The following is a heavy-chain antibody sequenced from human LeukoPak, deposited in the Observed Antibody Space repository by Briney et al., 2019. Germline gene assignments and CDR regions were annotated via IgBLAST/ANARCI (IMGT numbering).Heavy chain of an antibody. Sequence: SETLSLTCAVYGGSFSGYYWSWIRQPPGKGLEWIGEINHSGSTNYNPSLKSRVTISVDTSKNQFSLKLSSVTAADTAVYYCARDPESGYFDYWGQGTLVTVSS. CDR1: GGSFSGYY. J-gene: IGHJ4*02. V-gene: IGHV4-34*01. CDR3: ARDPESGYFDY. D-gene: IGHD3-22*01. CDR2: INHSGST.